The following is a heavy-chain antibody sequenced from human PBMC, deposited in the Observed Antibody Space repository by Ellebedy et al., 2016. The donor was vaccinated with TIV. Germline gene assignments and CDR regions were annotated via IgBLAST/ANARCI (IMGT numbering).Heavy chain of an antibody. Sequence: GESLKISCAASGISLRSYAMSWVRQAPGKGLEWVSTIGGTGGTTYYRESVKGRFTVSRDTSRNTLYLQMSSLRAEDTAVDYCAQLPVAYNRNQADDYWGQGTLVTVSS. V-gene: IGHV3-23*01. D-gene: IGHD1-14*01. CDR2: IGGTGGTT. CDR3: AQLPVAYNRNQADDY. CDR1: GISLRSYA. J-gene: IGHJ4*02.